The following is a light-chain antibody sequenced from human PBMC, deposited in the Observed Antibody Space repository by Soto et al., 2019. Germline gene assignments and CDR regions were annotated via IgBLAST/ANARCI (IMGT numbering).Light chain of an antibody. Sequence: QSVLTQPASVSGSLGQSITISCTGTSSDVGGYNYVSWYQQHPGKAPKLTIYDVSNRPSGVSNRFSGSKSGNTASLTISGLQAEDEADYYCSSYTSSSTYVFGTGTKVTV. CDR3: SSYTSSSTYV. J-gene: IGLJ1*01. CDR2: DVS. V-gene: IGLV2-14*01. CDR1: SSDVGGYNY.